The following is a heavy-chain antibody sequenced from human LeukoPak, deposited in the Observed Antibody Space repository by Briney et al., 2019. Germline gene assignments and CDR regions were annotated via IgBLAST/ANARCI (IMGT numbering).Heavy chain of an antibody. CDR3: ASTSGYCSGGNCYSAFDY. CDR2: IYYSGST. Sequence: SETLSLTCTVSGGSVSTYYWNWIRQPPGKGLEWIGYIYYSGSTNYNPSLKSRLAISVDTSNNQFSLKLSSVTAADTAVYYCASTSGYCSGGNCYSAFDYWGQGTLVSVSS. J-gene: IGHJ4*02. D-gene: IGHD2-15*01. CDR1: GGSVSTYY. V-gene: IGHV4-59*02.